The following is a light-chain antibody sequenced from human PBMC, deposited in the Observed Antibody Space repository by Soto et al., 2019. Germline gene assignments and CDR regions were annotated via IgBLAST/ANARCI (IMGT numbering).Light chain of an antibody. CDR2: GAS. CDR3: QQYNNWPLT. CDR1: QSVSSY. Sequence: EIVLTRSPATLSLSPGERASLSCRASQSVSSYLAWYQQKPGQAPRLLILGASTRASGIPARFSGSGSGTVFTLTISSLQSEDFAVYYCQQYNNWPLTFGGGTKVDIK. V-gene: IGKV3-15*01. J-gene: IGKJ4*01.